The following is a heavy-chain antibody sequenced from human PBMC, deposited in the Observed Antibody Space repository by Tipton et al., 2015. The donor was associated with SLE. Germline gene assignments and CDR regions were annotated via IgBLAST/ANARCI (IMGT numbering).Heavy chain of an antibody. CDR3: ARDDSSGRGAFDI. Sequence: TLSLTCTVSGGSISSGYYYWSWIRQPPGKGLEWIGYIYYSGSTYYNPSLKSRVTISVDTSKNQFSLKLSSVTAADTAVYYCARDDSSGRGAFDIWGQGTMVTVSS. CDR1: GGSISSGYYY. V-gene: IGHV4-30-4*01. D-gene: IGHD6-19*01. CDR2: IYYSGST. J-gene: IGHJ3*02.